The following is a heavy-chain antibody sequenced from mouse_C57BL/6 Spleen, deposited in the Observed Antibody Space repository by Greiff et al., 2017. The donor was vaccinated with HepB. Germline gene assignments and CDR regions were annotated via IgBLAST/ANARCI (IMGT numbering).Heavy chain of an antibody. CDR2: ISSGGSYT. Sequence: EVHLVESGGDLVKPGGSLKLSCAASGFTFSSYGMSWVRQTPDKRLEWVATISSGGSYTYYTDSVKGRFTISRDNAKNTLYLQMSSLKSEDTAMYYCARHETGNYFDYWGQGTTLTVSS. V-gene: IGHV5-6*01. J-gene: IGHJ2*01. CDR3: ARHETGNYFDY. CDR1: GFTFSSYG. D-gene: IGHD4-1*01.